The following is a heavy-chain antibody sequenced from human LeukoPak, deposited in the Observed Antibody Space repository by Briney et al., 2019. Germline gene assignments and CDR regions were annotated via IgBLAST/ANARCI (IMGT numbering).Heavy chain of an antibody. CDR3: AGGRGVVVPAAIPPTHFGMDV. CDR2: IYNSGST. CDR1: GGSISSYY. V-gene: IGHV4-59*12. Sequence: SETLSLTCTVSGGSISSYYWNWIRQPPGKGLEWIGYIYNSGSTNYNPSLKSRVTISVDTSKNQFSLKLSSVTAADTAVYYCAGGRGVVVPAAIPPTHFGMDVWGKGTTVTVSS. J-gene: IGHJ6*04. D-gene: IGHD2-2*01.